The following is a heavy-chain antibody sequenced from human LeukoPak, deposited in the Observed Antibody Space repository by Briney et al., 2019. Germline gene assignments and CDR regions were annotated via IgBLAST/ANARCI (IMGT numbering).Heavy chain of an antibody. V-gene: IGHV3-23*01. D-gene: IGHD2-8*01. CDR1: GFTLSSYA. J-gene: IGHJ4*02. CDR2: IRGSGTTT. Sequence: GGSLRLSCAASGFTLSSYAMSWVRQAPWKRLEWVSGIRGSGTTTYYADSVKGRFTVSRDNSKNTVYLQMNSLRAEDTATYYCAKDRGHCTSLDCSEEGDYWGQGTLVTVSS. CDR3: AKDRGHCTSLDCSEEGDY.